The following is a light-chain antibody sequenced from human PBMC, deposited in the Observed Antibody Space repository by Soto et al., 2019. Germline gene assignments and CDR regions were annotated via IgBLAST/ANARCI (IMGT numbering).Light chain of an antibody. J-gene: IGKJ1*01. CDR1: QSISSY. Sequence: DIQMTQSPSSLSAYVVDRVTITCRASQSISSYLNWYQQKPGKAPNLLIYTTSSLESGGPSRFSGSGSGTDVTLTISSLQPEDFATYFCQQSYSRPRTFGQGTKVEI. CDR3: QQSYSRPRT. V-gene: IGKV1-39*01. CDR2: TTS.